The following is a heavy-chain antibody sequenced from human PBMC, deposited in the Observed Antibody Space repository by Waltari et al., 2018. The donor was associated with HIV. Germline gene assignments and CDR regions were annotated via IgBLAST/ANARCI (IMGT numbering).Heavy chain of an antibody. J-gene: IGHJ4*02. D-gene: IGHD1-1*01. Sequence: QVQLVESGGGVVEPGRSLRLSCAASGLTLGTYGMHWVRRAPGKGLEWVAFIAYDGDNKYYADPVKGRCTLSRDNSKNTVYLQINSLRAEDSAVYYCAKDKGGVTYIFDYWGQGTLVTVSS. CDR3: AKDKGGVTYIFDY. CDR2: IAYDGDNK. CDR1: GLTLGTYG. V-gene: IGHV3-30*18.